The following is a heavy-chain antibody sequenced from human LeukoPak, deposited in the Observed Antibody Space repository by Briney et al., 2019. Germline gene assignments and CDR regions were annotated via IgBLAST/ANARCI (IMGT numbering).Heavy chain of an antibody. CDR1: GCSISSGGYS. CDR2: IYHSGST. D-gene: IGHD5-12*01. Sequence: SQTLSLTCAASGCSISSGGYSWSWIRQPPGKGLEWIGYIYHSGSTYYNPSLKSRVTISVDRSKNQFSLKLSSVTAADTAVYYCARGYSGYDSQAYFDYWGQGTLVTVSS. J-gene: IGHJ4*02. CDR3: ARGYSGYDSQAYFDY. V-gene: IGHV4-30-2*01.